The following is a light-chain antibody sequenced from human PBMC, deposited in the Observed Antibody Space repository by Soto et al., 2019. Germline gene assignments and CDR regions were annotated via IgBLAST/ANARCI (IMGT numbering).Light chain of an antibody. Sequence: QSALTQPPSASGSPGQAVTISCTGASSDIGTYDSVSWYQQQAGKAPKLIIYEVVKRPSGVPDRFSGSKSGNMASLTVSGLQAEDEADYAGRDVYVFGPGTTLNVL. CDR1: SSDIGTYDS. V-gene: IGLV2-8*01. CDR2: EVV. CDR3: RDVYV. J-gene: IGLJ1*01.